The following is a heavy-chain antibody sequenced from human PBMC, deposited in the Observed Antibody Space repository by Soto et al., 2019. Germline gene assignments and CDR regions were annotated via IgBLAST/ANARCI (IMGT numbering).Heavy chain of an antibody. J-gene: IGHJ4*02. Sequence: SGPTLVNPTQTLTLTCTFSGFSLSTSGVGVGWIRQSPGKALEWLAVIYWDDVKHYSPSLERRLTITKDTSESEVVLTMTNMDPVDTATYYCARKGSGDYALDYWSQGILVTVSS. D-gene: IGHD4-17*01. CDR2: IYWDDVK. CDR1: GFSLSTSGVG. CDR3: ARKGSGDYALDY. V-gene: IGHV2-5*02.